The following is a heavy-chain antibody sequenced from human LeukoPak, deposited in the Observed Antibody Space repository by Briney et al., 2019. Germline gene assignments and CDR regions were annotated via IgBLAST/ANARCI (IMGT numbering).Heavy chain of an antibody. D-gene: IGHD3-16*01. Sequence: SETLSLTCAVSGGSISSSNWWSWVRQPPGKGLEWIGEIYHSGSTNYNPSLKSRVTISVDRSKNQFSLKLSSVTAADTAVYYCAASGGSSWGWWNYMDVWGKGTTVTVSS. J-gene: IGHJ6*03. V-gene: IGHV4-4*02. CDR3: AASGGSSWGWWNYMDV. CDR2: IYHSGST. CDR1: GGSISSSNW.